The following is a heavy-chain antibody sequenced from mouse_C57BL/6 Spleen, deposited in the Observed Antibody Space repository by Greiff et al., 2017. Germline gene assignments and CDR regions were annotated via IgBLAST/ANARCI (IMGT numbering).Heavy chain of an antibody. J-gene: IGHJ4*01. CDR1: GFSLTSYG. D-gene: IGHD2-1*01. V-gene: IGHV2-2*01. CDR2: IWSCGST. CDR3: ARKGYYGNSYYAMDD. Sequence: VQLQQSGPGLVQPSQSLSITCTVSGFSLTSYGVHWVRQSPGKGLEWLGVIWSCGSTDYNAAFISKLGICKDNSKSQVFFKMNSLKADDTAIYYGARKGYYGNSYYAMDDWGQGTSVTVSS.